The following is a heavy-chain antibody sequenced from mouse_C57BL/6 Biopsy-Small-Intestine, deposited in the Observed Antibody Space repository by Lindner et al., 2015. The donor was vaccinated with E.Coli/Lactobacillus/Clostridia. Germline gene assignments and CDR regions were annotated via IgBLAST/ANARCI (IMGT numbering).Heavy chain of an antibody. V-gene: IGHV1-84*02. CDR1: GFSFVDYF. J-gene: IGHJ1*01. CDR2: INPKRGDT. CDR3: ARVASLQYVLDV. D-gene: IGHD6-2*01. Sequence: SVKVSCKTSGFSFVDYFIHWVRQAPGQGPEWMGWINPKRGDTISAEKFQGRVTMTRDTSINTAYMELGSLKSDDTAVYYCARVASLQYVLDVWGQGTTVTVSS.